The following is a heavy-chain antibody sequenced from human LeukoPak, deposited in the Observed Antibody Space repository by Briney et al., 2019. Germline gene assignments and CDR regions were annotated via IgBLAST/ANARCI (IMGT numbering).Heavy chain of an antibody. Sequence: PGGSLRLSCAASGFTFNTYWMSWVRQAPGKGLEWVSVIYSGGSTYYADSVKGRFTISRDNSKNTLYLQMNSLRAEDTAVYYCAILSGNLDYWGQGTLVTVSS. CDR3: AILSGNLDY. V-gene: IGHV3-53*01. J-gene: IGHJ4*02. D-gene: IGHD3-10*01. CDR2: IYSGGST. CDR1: GFTFNTYW.